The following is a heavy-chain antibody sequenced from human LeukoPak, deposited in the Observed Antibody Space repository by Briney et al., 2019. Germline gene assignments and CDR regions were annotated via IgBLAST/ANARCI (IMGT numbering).Heavy chain of an antibody. CDR2: VNHSGST. CDR3: ARGALRGVLDY. J-gene: IGHJ4*02. CDR1: GGSFSSSSYF. V-gene: IGHV4-39*07. D-gene: IGHD3-10*01. Sequence: SEALSLTCTVSGGSFSSSSYFWGWIRQPPGKGLEWIGEVNHSGSTNYNPSLKSRVTISVDTSKNQFSLKLSSVTAADTAVYYCARGALRGVLDYWGQGTLVTVSS.